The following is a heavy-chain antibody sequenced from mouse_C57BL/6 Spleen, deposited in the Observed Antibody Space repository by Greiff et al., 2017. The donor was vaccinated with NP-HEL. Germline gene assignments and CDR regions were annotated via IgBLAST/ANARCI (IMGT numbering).Heavy chain of an antibody. Sequence: EVQLVESGGGLVQPKGSLKLSCAASGFTFNTYAMHWVRQAPGKGLEWVARIRSKSSNYATYYADSVKDRFTISRGDSQSMLYLQMNNLKTEDTVMYYCVRDHTRSRLGAMDYWGQGTSVTVAS. D-gene: IGHD4-1*01. J-gene: IGHJ4*01. V-gene: IGHV10-3*01. CDR3: VRDHTRSRLGAMDY. CDR1: GFTFNTYA. CDR2: IRSKSSNYAT.